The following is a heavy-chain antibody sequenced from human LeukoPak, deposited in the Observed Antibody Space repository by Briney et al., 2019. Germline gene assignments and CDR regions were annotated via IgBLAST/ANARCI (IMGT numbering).Heavy chain of an antibody. J-gene: IGHJ4*02. CDR2: IYPGDSNT. CDR1: GYRFTSYW. Sequence: GESLKISCKDSGYRFTSYWIGWVRQLPGKGLEWMGIIYPGDSNTRYSPSFQGQVTISVDKSISTAYLQWSSLKASDIAMYYCARPYSSSNLYYFDYWGQGTLVTVSS. D-gene: IGHD6-6*01. V-gene: IGHV5-51*01. CDR3: ARPYSSSNLYYFDY.